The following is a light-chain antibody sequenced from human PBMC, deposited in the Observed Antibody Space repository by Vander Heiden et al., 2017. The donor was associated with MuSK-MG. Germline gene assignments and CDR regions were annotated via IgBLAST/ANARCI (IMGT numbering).Light chain of an antibody. J-gene: IGLJ2*01. CDR3: HEWDSGAGV. CDR2: RDT. V-gene: IGLV3-9*01. CDR1: NIGSKN. Sequence: SYELTQPPSVSVALGQTASITCGGNNIGSKNAHWYQQKPGQAPVRGSYRDTNRPAGIPDRFYGSKSANKAKLTISRAQAWYESYEYSHEWDSGAGVFGGGTRL.